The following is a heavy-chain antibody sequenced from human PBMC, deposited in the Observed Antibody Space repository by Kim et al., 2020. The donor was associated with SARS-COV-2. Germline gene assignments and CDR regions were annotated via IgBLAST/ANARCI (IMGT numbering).Heavy chain of an antibody. CDR3: ARLEYSSSSRLFDP. J-gene: IGHJ5*02. CDR2: IYYTGST. Sequence: SETLSLTCTVSGGSVSSSSYYWGWIRQPPGKGLEWIGNIYYTGSTYYNPSLKSRVTISVDTSKNQFSLKVSSLTGADTAVYYCARLEYSSSSRLFDPWGQGTLVTVSA. CDR1: GGSVSSSSYY. D-gene: IGHD6-6*01. V-gene: IGHV4-39*01.